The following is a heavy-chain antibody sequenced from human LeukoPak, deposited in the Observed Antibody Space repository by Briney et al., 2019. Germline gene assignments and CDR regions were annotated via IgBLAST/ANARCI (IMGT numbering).Heavy chain of an antibody. Sequence: PGGSLRLSCAASGFTFSSYGMHWVRQAPGKGLEWVAVISYDGSNKYYADSVKGRFTISRDNSKNTLYLQMNSLRAEDTAVYYCAEEGGYGDYVDGDYYYYYYGVDVWGQGTTVTVSS. CDR1: GFTFSSYG. CDR3: AEEGGYGDYVDGDYYYYYYGVDV. CDR2: ISYDGSNK. V-gene: IGHV3-30*18. J-gene: IGHJ6*02. D-gene: IGHD4-17*01.